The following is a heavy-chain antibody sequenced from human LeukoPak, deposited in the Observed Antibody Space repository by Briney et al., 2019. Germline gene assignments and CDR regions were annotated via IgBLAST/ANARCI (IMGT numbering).Heavy chain of an antibody. Sequence: GGSLRLSCAASGFNLRSYAMSWVRQAPGKGLEWVSATSGSGGSTYYADSVKGRFAISRDNSKNTLYLQMSSLRAEDTAIYYCAKGGSGGYYFDYWGQGTLVTVSS. CDR3: AKGGSGGYYFDY. J-gene: IGHJ4*02. CDR2: TSGSGGST. V-gene: IGHV3-23*01. CDR1: GFNLRSYA. D-gene: IGHD6-19*01.